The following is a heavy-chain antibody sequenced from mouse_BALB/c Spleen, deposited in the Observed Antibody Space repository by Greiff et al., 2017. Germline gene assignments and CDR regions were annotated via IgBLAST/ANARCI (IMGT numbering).Heavy chain of an antibody. CDR3: AETGPYYAMDY. D-gene: IGHD4-1*01. CDR1: GYTFTDYV. Sequence: QVQLQQSGPELVKPGASVKMSCKASGYTFTDYVISWVKLRTGQGLERIGEIYPGSGSTYYNEKFKGKATLTADKSSNTAYMQLSSLTSEDSAVYFCAETGPYYAMDYWGQGTSVTVAA. CDR2: IYPGSGST. J-gene: IGHJ4*01. V-gene: IGHV1-77*01.